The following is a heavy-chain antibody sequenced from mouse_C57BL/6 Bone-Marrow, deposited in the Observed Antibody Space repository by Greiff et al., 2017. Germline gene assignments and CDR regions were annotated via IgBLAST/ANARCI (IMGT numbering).Heavy chain of an antibody. V-gene: IGHV6-6*01. CDR1: GFTFSDAW. D-gene: IGHD1-1*01. Sequence: EVQLVESGGGLVKPGGSMKLSCAASGFTFSDAWMDWVRQSPEKGLEWVAEIRNKANNNATYYAESVKGRFTISRDDSTRSVYLQMNSLRAEDTGIYDCTRELRSCFADWGQGTLVTVSA. CDR2: IRNKANNNAT. J-gene: IGHJ3*01. CDR3: TRELRSCFAD.